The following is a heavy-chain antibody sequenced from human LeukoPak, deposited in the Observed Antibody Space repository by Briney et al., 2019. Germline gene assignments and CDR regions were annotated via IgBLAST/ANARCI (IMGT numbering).Heavy chain of an antibody. J-gene: IGHJ4*02. CDR1: GYTFTDYY. V-gene: IGHV1-2*06. D-gene: IGHD5-12*01. Sequence: ASVKVSCKASGYTFTDYYMHWVRQAPGQGLEWMGRINPNSGGTNYAQKFQGRVTMNRDTSISTASMELGRLRSDDTAVYYCARDVGSGYSDGFDYWGQGTLVTVSS. CDR2: INPNSGGT. CDR3: ARDVGSGYSDGFDY.